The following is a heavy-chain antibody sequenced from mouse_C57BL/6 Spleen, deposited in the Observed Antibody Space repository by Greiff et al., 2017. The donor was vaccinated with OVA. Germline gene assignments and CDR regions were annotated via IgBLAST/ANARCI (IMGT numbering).Heavy chain of an antibody. CDR3: ERDYYGSSYYYAMDY. J-gene: IGHJ4*01. CDR2: IDPNSGGT. D-gene: IGHD1-1*01. CDR1: GYTFPSYW. V-gene: IGHV1-72*01. Sequence: QVQLQQPGAELVKPGASVKLSCKASGYTFPSYWMPWVKQRPGRGLEWIGRIDPNSGGTKYNEKFKSKATLTVDKPSSTPSMQYSSLTSEESAVYYCERDYYGSSYYYAMDYWGQGTSVTVSA.